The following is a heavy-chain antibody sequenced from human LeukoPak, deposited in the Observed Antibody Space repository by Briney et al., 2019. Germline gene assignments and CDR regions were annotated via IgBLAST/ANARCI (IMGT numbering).Heavy chain of an antibody. CDR1: GGTLSSDV. D-gene: IGHD2-2*01. J-gene: IGHJ6*02. Sequence: SVKVSCKESGGTLSSDVISWVRQAPGQGREWRGRIIPILVVANSAQKCQGRVPITADKSTSTAYMELSSLRPEDTAVYYCARGSSTSPYGMDVWGQGTTVTVSS. V-gene: IGHV1-69*04. CDR3: ARGSSTSPYGMDV. CDR2: IIPILVVA.